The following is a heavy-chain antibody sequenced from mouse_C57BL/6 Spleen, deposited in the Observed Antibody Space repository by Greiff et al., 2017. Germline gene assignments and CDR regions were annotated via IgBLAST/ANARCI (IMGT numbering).Heavy chain of an antibody. J-gene: IGHJ1*03. CDR3: ASPPPYYGSSYWYFDV. Sequence: QVQLKESGAELVKPGASVKISCKASGYAFSSYWMNWVKQRPGKGLEWIGQIYPGDGDTNYNGKFKGKATLTADKSSSTAYMQLSSLTSEDSAVYFCASPPPYYGSSYWYFDVWGTGTTVTVSS. CDR1: GYAFSSYW. D-gene: IGHD1-1*01. CDR2: IYPGDGDT. V-gene: IGHV1-80*01.